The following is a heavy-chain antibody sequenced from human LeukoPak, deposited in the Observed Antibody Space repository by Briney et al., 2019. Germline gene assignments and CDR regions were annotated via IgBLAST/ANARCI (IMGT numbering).Heavy chain of an antibody. CDR2: IYTSGST. V-gene: IGHV4-61*02. CDR1: GGSISSGSYY. D-gene: IGHD3-9*01. Sequence: PSETLSLTCTVSGGSISSGSYYWSWIRQPAGKGPEWIGRIYTSGSTNYNPSLKSRVTISVDTSKNQFSLKLSSVTAADTAVYYCARGLSDDILTGYYYYYMDVWGKGTTVTVSS. CDR3: ARGLSDDILTGYYYYYMDV. J-gene: IGHJ6*03.